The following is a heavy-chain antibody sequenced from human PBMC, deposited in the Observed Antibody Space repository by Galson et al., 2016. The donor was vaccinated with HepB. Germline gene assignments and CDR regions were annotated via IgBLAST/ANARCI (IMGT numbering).Heavy chain of an antibody. D-gene: IGHD2/OR15-2a*01. V-gene: IGHV3-30*03. J-gene: IGHJ4*02. Sequence: SLRLSCAASGFTFSGYGMHWVRQAPGKGLEWVAADSMDGRRKFYADSVKGRVTISRDNSNSMLFLQMSSLRADDTAVYYCARRHEYCPPVGCSVDYWGQGTLVSVSS. CDR1: GFTFSGYG. CDR3: ARRHEYCPPVGCSVDY. CDR2: DSMDGRRK.